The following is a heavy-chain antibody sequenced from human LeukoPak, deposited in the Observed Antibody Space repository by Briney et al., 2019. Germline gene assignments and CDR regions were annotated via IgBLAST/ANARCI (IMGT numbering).Heavy chain of an antibody. J-gene: IGHJ3*02. Sequence: SETLSLTCTVSGGSISSGGYYWSWIRQHPGKGLEWIGYIYYGGNTNYNPSLKSRVTISVDTSKNQFSLKLSSVTAADTAVYYCARDPQNWDAFDIWGQGTMVTVSS. CDR3: ARDPQNWDAFDI. V-gene: IGHV4-31*03. CDR1: GGSISSGGYY. D-gene: IGHD2/OR15-2a*01. CDR2: IYYGGNT.